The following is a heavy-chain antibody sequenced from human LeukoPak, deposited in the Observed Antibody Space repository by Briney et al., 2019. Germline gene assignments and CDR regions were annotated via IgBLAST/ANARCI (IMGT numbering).Heavy chain of an antibody. Sequence: ASVKVSRKTSGYSFTDYYMHWVRQAPGQGLEWMGWINPNSGGTSAAQKFQGRVTMTRDTSITTVYMEVSWLTSDDTAIYYCARADRLHGGPYLIGPWGQGTLVTVSS. CDR3: ARADRLHGGPYLIGP. D-gene: IGHD2-21*01. J-gene: IGHJ5*02. CDR1: GYSFTDYY. CDR2: INPNSGGT. V-gene: IGHV1-2*02.